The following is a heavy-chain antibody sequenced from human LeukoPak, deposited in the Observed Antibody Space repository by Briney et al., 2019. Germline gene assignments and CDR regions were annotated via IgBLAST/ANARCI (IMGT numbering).Heavy chain of an antibody. J-gene: IGHJ4*02. D-gene: IGHD3-22*01. CDR1: GFTFTKYW. CDR2: IKQDGSDK. Sequence: PGGSLRLSCAASGFTFTKYWMTWVRQAPGKGLEWVGNIKQDGSDKNYMDSVKGRFTISRDNTKNSVYLQMSSLRAEDTAVYYCARDYDSSEGSYWGQGTLVTVSS. CDR3: ARDYDSSEGSY. V-gene: IGHV3-7*01.